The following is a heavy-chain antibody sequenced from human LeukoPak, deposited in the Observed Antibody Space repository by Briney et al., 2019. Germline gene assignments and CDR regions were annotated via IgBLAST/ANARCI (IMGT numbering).Heavy chain of an antibody. V-gene: IGHV4-39*01. CDR2: IYYSGST. CDR3: ARARDRIAVAGTWWYFDL. CDR1: GGSISSSSYY. Sequence: SETLSLTCTVSGGSISSSSYYWGWIRQPPGKGLEWIGSIYYSGSTYYSPSLKSRVTISVDTSKNQFSLKLSSVTAADTAVYYCARARDRIAVAGTWWYFDLWGRGTLVTVSS. D-gene: IGHD6-19*01. J-gene: IGHJ2*01.